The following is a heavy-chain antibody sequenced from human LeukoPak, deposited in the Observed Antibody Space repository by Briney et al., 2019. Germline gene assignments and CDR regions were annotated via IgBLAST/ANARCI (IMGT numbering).Heavy chain of an antibody. CDR2: INPNSGGT. D-gene: IGHD3-22*01. V-gene: IGHV1-2*02. CDR1: GYTFTGYY. Sequence: ASVKVSCKASGYTFTGYYMHWVRQAPGQGLEWMGWINPNSGGTNYAQKFQGRVTMTRDTSISTAYMELSRLRSDDTAVYYCASSHTGTYYYDSSGYFLGYWGQGTPVTVSS. CDR3: ASSHTGTYYYDSSGYFLGY. J-gene: IGHJ4*02.